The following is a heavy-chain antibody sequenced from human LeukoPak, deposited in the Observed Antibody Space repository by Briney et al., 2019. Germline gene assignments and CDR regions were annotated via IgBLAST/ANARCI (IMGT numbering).Heavy chain of an antibody. V-gene: IGHV1-8*01. CDR1: GYTFTSYD. CDR2: MNPNSGNT. D-gene: IGHD3-3*01. J-gene: IGHJ6*02. CDR3: ARRVRVTIFEVVPPFYGMDV. Sequence: GASVKVSFKASGYTFTSYDINWVRQATGQGLEWMGWMNPNSGNTGYAQKFQGRVNMTRNTSISTAYMELSSLRSEDTAVYYCARRVRVTIFEVVPPFYGMDVWGQGTTVTVSS.